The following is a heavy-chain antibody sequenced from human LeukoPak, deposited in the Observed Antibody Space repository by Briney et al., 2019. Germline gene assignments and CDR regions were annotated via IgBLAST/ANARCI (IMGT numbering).Heavy chain of an antibody. J-gene: IGHJ4*02. V-gene: IGHV4-39*07. CDR1: GGSISSSSYY. CDR2: IYYSGST. CDR3: ARVGAARRPFDY. Sequence: SETLSLTCTVSGGSISSSSYYWGWIRQPPGKGLEWIGSIYYSGSTYYNPSLKSRVTISVDTSKNQFSLKLSSVTAADTAVYYCARVGAARRPFDYWGQGTLVTVSS. D-gene: IGHD6-6*01.